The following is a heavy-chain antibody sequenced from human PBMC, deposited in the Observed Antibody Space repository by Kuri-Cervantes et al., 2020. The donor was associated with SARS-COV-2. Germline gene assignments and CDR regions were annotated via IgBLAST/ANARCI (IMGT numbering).Heavy chain of an antibody. D-gene: IGHD2-15*01. V-gene: IGHV4-38-2*01. CDR2: IYHSGST. Sequence: SETLSLTCAVSGYSISSGYYWGWIRQPPGKGLEWIGSIYHSGSTYYNPSLKSRVTISVDTSKNYFSLKLSSVTAADTAVYYCARSPVGGDCSGGRCYSYNSYYYGLDVWGQGTTVTVSS. J-gene: IGHJ6*02. CDR3: ARSPVGGDCSGGRCYSYNSYYYGLDV. CDR1: GYSISSGYY.